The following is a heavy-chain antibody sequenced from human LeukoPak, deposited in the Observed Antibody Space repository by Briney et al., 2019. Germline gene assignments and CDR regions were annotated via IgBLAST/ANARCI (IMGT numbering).Heavy chain of an antibody. CDR2: ISWNSGSI. J-gene: IGHJ3*02. Sequence: SLRLSCAASGFTFDDYAMHWVRQAPGKGLEWVSSISWNSGSIGYADSVKGRFTISRDNAKNSLYLQMNSLRAEDTALYYCAKDDYDTNAFDIWGQGTMVTVSS. CDR1: GFTFDDYA. V-gene: IGHV3-9*01. CDR3: AKDDYDTNAFDI. D-gene: IGHD3-9*01.